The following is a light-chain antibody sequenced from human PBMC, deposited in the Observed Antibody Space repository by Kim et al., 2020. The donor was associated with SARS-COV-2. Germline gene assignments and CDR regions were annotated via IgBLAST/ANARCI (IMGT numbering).Light chain of an antibody. J-gene: IGLJ2*01. Sequence: GRTVTLTCVSSTGTVTSGYFPSWFQQKPGQAPRALIYSTSNKHSWTPARFSGSLLGGKAALTLSSVQPEDEAEYYCLLYYGDGQLLFGGGTQLTVL. CDR3: LLYYGDGQLL. CDR1: TGTVTSGYF. V-gene: IGLV7-43*01. CDR2: STS.